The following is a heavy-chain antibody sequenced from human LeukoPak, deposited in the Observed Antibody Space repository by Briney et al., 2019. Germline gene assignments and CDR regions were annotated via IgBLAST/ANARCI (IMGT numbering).Heavy chain of an antibody. V-gene: IGHV1-69*05. Sequence: ASVKVSCKASGGTFSSNAISWVRQAPGQGLGWMGGIIPIFGTANYAQKFQGRVTITTDESTSTAYMELSSLRSEDTAVYYCARDHWRGATRGFDYWGQGTLVTVSS. D-gene: IGHD1-26*01. J-gene: IGHJ4*02. CDR2: IIPIFGTA. CDR3: ARDHWRGATRGFDY. CDR1: GGTFSSNA.